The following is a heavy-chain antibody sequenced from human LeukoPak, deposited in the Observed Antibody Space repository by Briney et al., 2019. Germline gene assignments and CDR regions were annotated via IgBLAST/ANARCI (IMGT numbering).Heavy chain of an antibody. CDR3: SRDSHGDDVYDY. Sequence: GGSLRLSCTVSGFTFEDFAMTWVRQAPGKGLEWVGFIRRRAYGGTTDYAASVKGRFTISIDDSKNIAFLQMNSLKTEDTAIYFCSRDSHGDDVYDYWGQGTLVTVYS. D-gene: IGHD1-1*01. CDR1: GFTFEDFA. CDR2: IRRRAYGGTT. J-gene: IGHJ4*02. V-gene: IGHV3-49*04.